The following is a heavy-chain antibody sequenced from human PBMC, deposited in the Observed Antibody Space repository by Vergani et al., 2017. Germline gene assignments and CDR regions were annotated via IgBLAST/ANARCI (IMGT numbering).Heavy chain of an antibody. CDR1: GFTFNQCG. Sequence: VQLVESGGGVVQPGRSLRLSCAASGFTFNQCGMHWVRQAPGKGLEWVAVTWYDGNNKQYADSVKGRFTISRDNSKSTMYLQMNSLRDEDTGVYYCARDLRVLYNRFDPWGQGTLVTVSS. CDR2: TWYDGNNK. V-gene: IGHV3-33*01. J-gene: IGHJ5*02. CDR3: ARDLRVLYNRFDP. D-gene: IGHD1-14*01.